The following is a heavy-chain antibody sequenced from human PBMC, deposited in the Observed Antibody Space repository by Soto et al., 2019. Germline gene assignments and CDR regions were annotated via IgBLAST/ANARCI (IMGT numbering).Heavy chain of an antibody. D-gene: IGHD3-10*01. CDR3: AKGDWNYEEAVYGSGRDYSYGAFDI. V-gene: IGHV3-23*01. Sequence: EVQLLESGGGLVQPGGSLRLSCAASGFTFSSYAMSWVRQAPGKGLEWVSAISGSGGSTYYADSVKGRFTISRDNSKKTLYLQMNSLRAEDTAVYYCAKGDWNYEEAVYGSGRDYSYGAFDIGGQGTMVAVSS. CDR1: GFTFSSYA. J-gene: IGHJ3*02. CDR2: ISGSGGST.